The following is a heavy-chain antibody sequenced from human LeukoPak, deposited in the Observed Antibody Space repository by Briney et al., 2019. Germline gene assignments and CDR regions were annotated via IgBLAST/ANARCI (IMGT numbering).Heavy chain of an antibody. Sequence: PTGGSLRLSCAASGFTFSSYAMHWVRQAPGKGLEWVAVISYDGSNKYYADSVKGRFTISRDNSKNTLYLQMNSLRAEDTAVYYCASGGYGDFRMWYFDYWGQGTLVTVSS. D-gene: IGHD4-17*01. V-gene: IGHV3-30-3*01. CDR2: ISYDGSNK. CDR1: GFTFSSYA. CDR3: ASGGYGDFRMWYFDY. J-gene: IGHJ4*02.